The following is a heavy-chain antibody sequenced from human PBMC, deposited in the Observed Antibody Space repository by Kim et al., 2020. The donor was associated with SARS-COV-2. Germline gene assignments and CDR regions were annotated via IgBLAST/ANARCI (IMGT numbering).Heavy chain of an antibody. J-gene: IGHJ6*02. CDR3: ARDSMVRGVGDYYYYYYGMDV. V-gene: IGHV4-59*01. CDR1: GGSISSYY. D-gene: IGHD3-10*01. CDR2: IYYSGST. Sequence: SETLSLTCTVSGGSISSYYWSWIRQPPGKGLEWIGYIYYSGSTNYNPSLKSRVTISVDTSKNQFSLKLSSVTAADTAVYYCARDSMVRGVGDYYYYYYGMDVWGQGTTVTVSS.